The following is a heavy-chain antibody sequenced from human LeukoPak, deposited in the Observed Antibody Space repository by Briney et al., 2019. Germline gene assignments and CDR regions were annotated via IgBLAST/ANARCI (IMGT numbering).Heavy chain of an antibody. CDR2: INQDGSER. CDR1: GFTFSSYW. V-gene: IGHV3-7*03. D-gene: IGHD2-15*01. J-gene: IGHJ4*02. Sequence: GGSMRLSCAASGFTFSSYWMSWVRQAPGKGLEWVAKINQDGSERHYVDSVKGRFTISRDNAKNSLNLQMNSLRAEDTAVYYCVRQKVYCSGGTCYSHFDYWGQGTLVTVSS. CDR3: VRQKVYCSGGTCYSHFDY.